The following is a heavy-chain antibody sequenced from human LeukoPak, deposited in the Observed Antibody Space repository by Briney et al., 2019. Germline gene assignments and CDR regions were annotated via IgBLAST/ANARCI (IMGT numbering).Heavy chain of an antibody. CDR2: IYTSGST. Sequence: PSETLSLTCTVSGGSISSGSYYWSWIRQPAGKGLEWIGRIYTSGSTNYNPSLKSRVTISVDTSKNQFSLKLSSVTAADTAVYYCARPSFYGDYQDTIDYWGQGTLVTVSS. V-gene: IGHV4-61*02. CDR3: ARPSFYGDYQDTIDY. D-gene: IGHD4-17*01. J-gene: IGHJ4*02. CDR1: GGSISSGSYY.